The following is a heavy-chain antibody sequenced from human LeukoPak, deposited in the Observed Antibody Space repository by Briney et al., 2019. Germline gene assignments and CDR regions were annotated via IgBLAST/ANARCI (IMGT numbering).Heavy chain of an antibody. CDR3: ARADTQLPDR. J-gene: IGHJ5*02. CDR1: GGSITPYF. CDR2: IYYSGST. Sequence: SETLSLTCAVSGGSITPYFWSWIRQPPGKGLEWIGYIYYSGSTNYNPSLKSRVTISVDTSKNQVSLRLRSVTAADTAVYYCARADTQLPDRWGQGTLVIVSS. V-gene: IGHV4-59*01. D-gene: IGHD5-18*01.